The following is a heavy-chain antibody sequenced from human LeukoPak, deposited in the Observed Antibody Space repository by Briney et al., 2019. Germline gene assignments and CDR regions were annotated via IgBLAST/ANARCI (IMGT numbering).Heavy chain of an antibody. CDR3: AKDTDLGDYLDY. J-gene: IGHJ4*02. D-gene: IGHD2-8*02. CDR1: GFTFDTYS. V-gene: IGHV3-48*01. CDR2: ISSGGSTI. Sequence: GGSLRLSCAASGFTFDTYSMNWVRQAPGKGLEWVSYISSGGSTIYYADSVRGRFTISRDNAKNSLYLQMNSLRAEDTALYYCAKDTDLGDYLDYWGQGTLVTVSS.